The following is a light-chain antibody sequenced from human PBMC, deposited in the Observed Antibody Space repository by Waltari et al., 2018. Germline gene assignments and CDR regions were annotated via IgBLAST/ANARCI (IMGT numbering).Light chain of an antibody. CDR1: QSVSSN. CDR3: QQYDRWPPYT. Sequence: SASQSVSSNLAWYQQKPCQAPRLLIYTESTRATDIPARFSGSGSETEFTLTISSLQSEDFAVYYCQQYDRWPPYTFGQGTKLEIK. J-gene: IGKJ2*01. V-gene: IGKV3-15*01. CDR2: TES.